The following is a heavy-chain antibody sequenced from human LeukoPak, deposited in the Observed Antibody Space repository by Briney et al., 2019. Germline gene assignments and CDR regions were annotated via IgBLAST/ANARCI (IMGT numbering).Heavy chain of an antibody. J-gene: IGHJ4*02. D-gene: IGHD3-10*01. CDR2: ISYDGSNK. CDR1: GFTFSSYG. CDR3: ARDPSSTSRYGSRTYGSGSYLVY. Sequence: GGSLRLSCAASGFTFSSYGMHRVRQAPGKGLEWVAVISYDGSNKYYADSVKGGFTISRENSKNTLYLQINSLRAENAAVYYCARDPSSTSRYGSRTYGSGSYLVYWGQGTLVTVSS. V-gene: IGHV3-30*03.